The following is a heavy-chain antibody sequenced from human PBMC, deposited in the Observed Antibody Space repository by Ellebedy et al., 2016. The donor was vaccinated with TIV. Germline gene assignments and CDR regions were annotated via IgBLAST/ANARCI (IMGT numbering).Heavy chain of an antibody. V-gene: IGHV4-59*08. CDR2: IYYSGST. CDR3: ASAESRRSIFSSCYYPY. J-gene: IGHJ4*02. Sequence: SETLSLXCTVSGGSISSYYWSWIRQPPGKGLEWIGYIYYSGSTNYNPSLKSRVTISVDTSKNQFSLKLSSVTAADTAVYYCASAESRRSIFSSCYYPYWGQGTLVTVSS. D-gene: IGHD3-22*01. CDR1: GGSISSYY.